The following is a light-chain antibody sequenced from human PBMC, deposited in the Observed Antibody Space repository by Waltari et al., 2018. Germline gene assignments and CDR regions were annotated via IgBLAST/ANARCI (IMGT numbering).Light chain of an antibody. Sequence: QVVLTQSPSASASLGASVKLTCTLSSAHSTYPIAWHQQQPEKGPRFLRKVNSDGIYTKGDGIPARVSGSSLGAERYLTISSLQSEEEADYYCQTWGTYTQRMFGGGTKLTVL. CDR1: SAHSTYP. J-gene: IGLJ3*02. CDR3: QTWGTYTQRM. V-gene: IGLV4-69*01. CDR2: VNSDGIY.